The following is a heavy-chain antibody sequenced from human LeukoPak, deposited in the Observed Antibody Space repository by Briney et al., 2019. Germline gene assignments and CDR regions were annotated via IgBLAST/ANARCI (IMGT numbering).Heavy chain of an antibody. CDR2: FDPEDGET. CDR3: ATRIAVARNFDY. V-gene: IGHV1-24*01. CDR1: GYTLTELS. Sequence: GASVKVSCKVSGYTLTELSMHWVRQAPGKGLEWMGGFDPEDGETIYAQKFQGRVTMTEDTSTDTAYMELSSLRSEDTAVYYCATRIAVARNFDYWGQGTLVTVSS. D-gene: IGHD6-19*01. J-gene: IGHJ4*02.